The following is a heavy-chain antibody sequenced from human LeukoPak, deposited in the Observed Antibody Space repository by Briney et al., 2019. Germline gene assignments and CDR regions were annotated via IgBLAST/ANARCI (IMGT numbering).Heavy chain of an antibody. CDR2: INPNSGGT. CDR1: GYTFTGYY. Sequence: GASVKVSCKASGYTFTGYYMHWVRQAPGQGLEWMGWINPNSGGTNYAQKFQGRVTMTRGTSISTAYMELSRLRSDDTAVYYCARLRRITIFGVVHNWFDPWGQGTLVTVSS. CDR3: ARLRRITIFGVVHNWFDP. V-gene: IGHV1-2*02. J-gene: IGHJ5*02. D-gene: IGHD3-3*01.